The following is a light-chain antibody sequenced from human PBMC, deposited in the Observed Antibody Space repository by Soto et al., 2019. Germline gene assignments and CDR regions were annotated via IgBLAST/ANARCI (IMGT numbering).Light chain of an antibody. V-gene: IGKV1-5*03. J-gene: IGKJ1*01. CDR3: QQYKTYSRT. Sequence: DIQMTQSPSTLSASVGDRITITCRASQSINTWVAWYQQKPGEAPKLLIYEGSTLERGVPSTFSGSGSGTEFTLTISRLQPDDFATFYCQQYKTYSRTFGQGTKVEVK. CDR1: QSINTW. CDR2: EGS.